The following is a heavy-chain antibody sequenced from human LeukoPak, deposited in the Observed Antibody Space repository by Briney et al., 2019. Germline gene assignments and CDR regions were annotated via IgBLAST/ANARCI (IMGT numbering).Heavy chain of an antibody. V-gene: IGHV4-59*01. Sequence: SETLSLTCTVSGGSISSYYWSWIRQPPGKGLEWIGYIYYSGSTNYNPSLKSRVTISVDTSKNQFSLKLSSVTAANTAVYYCARVGSGGSGSYLSFDYWGQGTLVTVYS. D-gene: IGHD3-10*01. J-gene: IGHJ4*02. CDR3: ARVGSGGSGSYLSFDY. CDR2: IYYSGST. CDR1: GGSISSYY.